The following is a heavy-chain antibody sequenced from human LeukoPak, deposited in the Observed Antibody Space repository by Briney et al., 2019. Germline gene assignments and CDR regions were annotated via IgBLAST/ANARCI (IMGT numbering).Heavy chain of an antibody. Sequence: SVKVSCKASGFTFTSSAMQWVRQARGQRLEWIGWIVVGSGNTNYARKFQERVTITRDMSTSTAYMELSCLRSEDTAVYYCAAAIQNYDSSGFDWFDPWGQGTLVTVSS. CDR1: GFTFTSSA. CDR2: IVVGSGNT. CDR3: AAAIQNYDSSGFDWFDP. D-gene: IGHD3-22*01. J-gene: IGHJ5*02. V-gene: IGHV1-58*02.